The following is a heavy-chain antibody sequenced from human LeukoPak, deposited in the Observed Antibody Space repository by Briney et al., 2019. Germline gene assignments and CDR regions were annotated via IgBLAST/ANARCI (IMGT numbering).Heavy chain of an antibody. J-gene: IGHJ1*01. CDR2: IHQSGNT. CDR1: GGSFSGYY. D-gene: IGHD3-10*01. Sequence: SETLSLTCAVYGGSFSGYYWSWIRQPPGKGLEWIGQIHQSGNTRYSPSLEGRVTVSADTSKNQFSLHLRSVTAADTAVYYCARHTSYSFGYWGQGTLVTVSS. V-gene: IGHV4-34*01. CDR3: ARHTSYSFGY.